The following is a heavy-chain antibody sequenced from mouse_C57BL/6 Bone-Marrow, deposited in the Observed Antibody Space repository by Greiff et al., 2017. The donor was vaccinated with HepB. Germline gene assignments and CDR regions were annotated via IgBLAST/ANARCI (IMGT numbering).Heavy chain of an antibody. CDR1: GYTFTSYT. Sequence: QVHVKQSGAELARPGASVKMSCKASGYTFTSYTMHWVKQRPGQGLEWIGYINPSSGYTKYNQKFKDKATLTADKSSSTAYMQLSSLTSEDSAVYYCASYGNYDYWGQGTTLTVSS. V-gene: IGHV1-4*01. D-gene: IGHD2-1*01. CDR3: ASYGNYDY. J-gene: IGHJ2*01. CDR2: INPSSGYT.